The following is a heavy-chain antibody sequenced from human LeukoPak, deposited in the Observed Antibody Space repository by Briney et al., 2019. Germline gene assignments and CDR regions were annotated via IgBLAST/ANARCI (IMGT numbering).Heavy chain of an antibody. J-gene: IGHJ4*02. CDR3: ARDRLEAVTDDDYFDY. CDR2: ICYDGSNK. V-gene: IGHV3-33*08. D-gene: IGHD2-21*02. CDR1: GFTFSSYA. Sequence: GGSLRLSCAASGFTFSSYAMHWVRQAPGKGPEWVALICYDGSNKYYGDSVKGRFTISRDNSKNTVYLQMNSLRAEDTGVYYCARDRLEAVTDDDYFDYWGQGTLVTVSS.